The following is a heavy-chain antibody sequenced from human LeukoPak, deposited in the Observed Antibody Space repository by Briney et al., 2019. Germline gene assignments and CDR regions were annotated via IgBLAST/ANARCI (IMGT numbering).Heavy chain of an antibody. J-gene: IGHJ4*02. CDR3: ARGYGSGSYPFDY. CDR1: GGSISSRRYY. V-gene: IGHV4-39*07. D-gene: IGHD3-10*01. Sequence: SDTLSLTCTVSGGSISSRRYYWGWIPKPPGKGLEWIGSVYHSGSTYYKPSLKSRVTISVDTSKDQFSLKLSAVTAADTAVYYCARGYGSGSYPFDYWGQGTLVTVSS. CDR2: VYHSGST.